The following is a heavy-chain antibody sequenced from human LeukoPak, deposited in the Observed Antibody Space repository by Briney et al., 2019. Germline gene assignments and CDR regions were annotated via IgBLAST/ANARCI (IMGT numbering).Heavy chain of an antibody. J-gene: IGHJ4*02. CDR1: GGSISSGSYY. CDR2: MHYSGNT. D-gene: IGHD3-10*01. V-gene: IGHV4-39*01. Sequence: SETLSLTYTVSGGSISSGSYYWGWIRQPPGKGLEYIGSMHYSGNTYYNPSLKSRVTFSMDTSKNQFSLKLSFVTAADTAMFYCASLRGELHSFDYWGQGTLVTVSS. CDR3: ASLRGELHSFDY.